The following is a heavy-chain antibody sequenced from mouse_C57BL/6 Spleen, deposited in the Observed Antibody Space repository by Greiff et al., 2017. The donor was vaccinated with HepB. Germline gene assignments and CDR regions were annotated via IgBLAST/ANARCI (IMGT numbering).Heavy chain of an antibody. J-gene: IGHJ2*01. D-gene: IGHD1-1*01. CDR2: ISSGSSTI. CDR3: AQGYYGSLDS. V-gene: IGHV5-17*01. CDR1: GFTFSDYG. Sequence: EVQVVESGGGLVKPGGSLKLSCAASGFTFSDYGMHWVRQAPEKGLEWVAYISSGSSTIYYADTVKGRFTISRDNAKKTLFLQMTSLRSEDTAMFYCAQGYYGSLDSWGQGTTVTVSS.